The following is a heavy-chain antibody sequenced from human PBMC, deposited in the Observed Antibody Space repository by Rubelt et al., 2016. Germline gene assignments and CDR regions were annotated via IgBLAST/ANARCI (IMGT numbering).Heavy chain of an antibody. Sequence: QVQLQQWGAGLLKPSETLSLTCAVYGGSFSGYYWSWIRQPPGKGLERIGEINHSGSTNYNPSLKSRVAISVDTSKHQLSLKLSAVTAADTAVDYCARGRFTYMTTVVNRVDYWGQGTLVTVSS. J-gene: IGHJ4*02. CDR2: INHSGST. D-gene: IGHD4-23*01. V-gene: IGHV4-34*01. CDR1: GGSFSGYY. CDR3: ARGRFTYMTTVVNRVDY.